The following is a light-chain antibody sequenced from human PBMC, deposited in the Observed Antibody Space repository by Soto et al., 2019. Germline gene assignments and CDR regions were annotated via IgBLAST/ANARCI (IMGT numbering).Light chain of an antibody. CDR1: SSDVGGYNY. Sequence: QSALTQPASVSGSPGQSITISCTGTSSDVGGYNYVCWYQQHPGKAPNLMIYDVSDRPPGVSNRFSGSKSGNTASLTISGLQAEDEADYYCSLYTTSSTVVFGGGTQLTVL. CDR3: SLYTTSSTVV. J-gene: IGLJ2*01. CDR2: DVS. V-gene: IGLV2-14*01.